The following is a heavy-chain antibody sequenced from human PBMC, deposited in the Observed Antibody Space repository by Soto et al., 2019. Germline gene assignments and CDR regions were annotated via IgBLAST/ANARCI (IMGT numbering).Heavy chain of an antibody. CDR3: ARVPSGGYDFSSGYFVGWFDP. D-gene: IGHD3-3*01. CDR2: IIPIFGTA. J-gene: IGHJ5*02. CDR1: GGTFSSYA. V-gene: IGHV1-69*01. Sequence: QVQLVQSGAEVKKPGSSVKVSCKASGGTFSSYAISWVRQAPGQGLEWMGGIIPIFGTANYAQKFQGRVTITADESTSTAYMELSSLRSEDTAVYYCARVPSGGYDFSSGYFVGWFDPWGQGTLVTVSS.